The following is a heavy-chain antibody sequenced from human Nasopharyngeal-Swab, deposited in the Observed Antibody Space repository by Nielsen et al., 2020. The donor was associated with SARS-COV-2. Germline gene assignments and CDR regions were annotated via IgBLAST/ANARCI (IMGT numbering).Heavy chain of an antibody. CDR3: ARDHVLPDAFDI. J-gene: IGHJ3*02. D-gene: IGHD3-10*01. CDR2: ISSSCSYI. CDR1: GFTFSSYS. V-gene: IGHV3-21*01. Sequence: GESLKISCAASGFTFSSYSMNWVRQAPGKGLEWVSSISSSCSYIYYADSVKGRFTTSRDNAKNSLYLQMNSLRAEDTAVYYCARDHVLPDAFDIWGQGTMVTVSS.